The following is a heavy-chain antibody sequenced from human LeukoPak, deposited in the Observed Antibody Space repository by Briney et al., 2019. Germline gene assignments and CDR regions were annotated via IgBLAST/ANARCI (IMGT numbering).Heavy chain of an antibody. CDR2: MFSGGTT. D-gene: IGHD6-19*01. V-gene: IGHV3-53*01. J-gene: IGHJ4*02. Sequence: GGSLRLSCAASGFTFSDYYMSWIRQAPGKGLQSVSIMFSGGTTDYADSVRGRFSISRDSSQNTVSLQMNSLRVEDTAVYYCARGAGSGWPLDKWGQGTLVTVSS. CDR3: ARGAGSGWPLDK. CDR1: GFTFSDYY.